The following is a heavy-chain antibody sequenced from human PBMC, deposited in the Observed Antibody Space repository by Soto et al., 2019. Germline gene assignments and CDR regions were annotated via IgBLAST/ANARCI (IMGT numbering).Heavy chain of an antibody. CDR1: GFTVSSNY. Sequence: PGGSLILSCAASGFTVSSNYMSWVRQAPGKGLEWVSVIYSGGSTYYADSVKGRFTISRDNSKDTLYLQMNSLRAEDTAVYYCARDHVQYSSSPMDVWGQGTTVTVSS. CDR3: ARDHVQYSSSPMDV. CDR2: IYSGGST. V-gene: IGHV3-66*01. J-gene: IGHJ6*02. D-gene: IGHD6-13*01.